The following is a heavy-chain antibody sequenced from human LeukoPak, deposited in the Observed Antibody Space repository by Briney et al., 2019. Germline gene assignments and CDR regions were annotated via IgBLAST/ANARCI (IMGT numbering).Heavy chain of an antibody. D-gene: IGHD5-18*01. CDR1: GGSISSYY. CDR2: IYYSGST. J-gene: IGHJ6*02. Sequence: SETLSLTCTVSGGSISSYYWSWIRQPPGKGLEWIGYIYYSGSTNYNPSLKSRVTISVDTSKNQFSLKLGSVTAADTAVYYCARDVGYSYGYAYYYYGMDVWGQGTTVTVSS. V-gene: IGHV4-59*01. CDR3: ARDVGYSYGYAYYYYGMDV.